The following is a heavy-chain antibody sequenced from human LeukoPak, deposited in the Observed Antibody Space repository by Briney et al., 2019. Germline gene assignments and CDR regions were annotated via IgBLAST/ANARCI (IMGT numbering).Heavy chain of an antibody. J-gene: IGHJ4*02. V-gene: IGHV1-46*01. Sequence: ASVKVSCKASGYTFTSYYMHWVRQAPGQGLEWMGIINPSGGSTSYAQKFQGRVTMTRDTSTSTVYMELSSLRSGDTAVYYCARDSGKDYYGSGSRFDYWGQGTLVTVSS. CDR2: INPSGGST. D-gene: IGHD3-10*01. CDR1: GYTFTSYY. CDR3: ARDSGKDYYGSGSRFDY.